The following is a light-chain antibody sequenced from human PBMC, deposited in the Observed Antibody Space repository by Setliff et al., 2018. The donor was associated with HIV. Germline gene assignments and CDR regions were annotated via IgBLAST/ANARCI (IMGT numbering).Light chain of an antibody. CDR2: DVT. V-gene: IGLV2-11*01. J-gene: IGLJ1*01. CDR1: SSDVGGYDY. Sequence: SALTQPRSVSGSPGQSVTISCTGTSSDVGGYDYVSWFQQPPGKAPLLIIYDVTKRPSGVPDRFSGSRSGNTASLTIPGLRADDEASYYCCSYAASQTSYVFGTGTKVTVL. CDR3: CSYAASQTSYV.